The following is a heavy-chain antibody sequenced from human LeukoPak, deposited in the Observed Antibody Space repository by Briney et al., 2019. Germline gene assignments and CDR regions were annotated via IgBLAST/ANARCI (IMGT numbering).Heavy chain of an antibody. V-gene: IGHV3-53*01. J-gene: IGHJ3*02. CDR3: AKDLAGYSSTWDAFDI. Sequence: GGSLRLSCAASGFTVSSNYMSWVRQAPGKGLEWVSVIYSGGSTYYADSVKGRFTISRDNSKNTLYLQMNSLRAEDTAVYYCAKDLAGYSSTWDAFDIWGQGTMVTVSS. CDR2: IYSGGST. D-gene: IGHD6-13*01. CDR1: GFTVSSNY.